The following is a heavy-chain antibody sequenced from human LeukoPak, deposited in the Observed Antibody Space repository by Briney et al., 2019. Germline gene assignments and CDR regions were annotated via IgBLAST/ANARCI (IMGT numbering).Heavy chain of an antibody. CDR2: VYYSGST. CDR1: GDSISDYY. V-gene: IGHV4-59*01. Sequence: SETLSLTCTVSGDSISDYYWSWIRQPPGKGLEWIGEVYYSGSTHYNPSLKSRLTISVDTSKNQFSLRLTSVTAADTAMYYCARELDGDGGWFDPWGQGTLVTVSS. D-gene: IGHD5-24*01. J-gene: IGHJ5*02. CDR3: ARELDGDGGWFDP.